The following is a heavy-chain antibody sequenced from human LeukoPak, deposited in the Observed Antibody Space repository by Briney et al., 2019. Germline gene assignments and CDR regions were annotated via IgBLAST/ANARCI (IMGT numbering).Heavy chain of an antibody. J-gene: IGHJ5*02. Sequence: PSETLSLTCTVSGYSISSGYYWGWIRQPPGKGLEWIGSIYHSGSTYYNPSLKSRVTISVDKSKNQFSLKLSSVTAADTAVYYCARGDDSSGYYSNWFDPWGQGTLVTVSS. CDR3: ARGDDSSGYYSNWFDP. CDR1: GYSISSGYY. V-gene: IGHV4-38-2*02. D-gene: IGHD3-22*01. CDR2: IYHSGST.